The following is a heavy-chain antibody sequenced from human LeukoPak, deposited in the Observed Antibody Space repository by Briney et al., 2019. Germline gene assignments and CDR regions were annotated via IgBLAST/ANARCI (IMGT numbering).Heavy chain of an antibody. V-gene: IGHV3-21*01. J-gene: IGHJ4*02. D-gene: IGHD2-2*01. Sequence: GGSLRLSCAASGFTFSSYSMNWVRQAPGKGLEWVSSISSSSSYIYYADSVKGRFTISRDNAKNSLYLQMNSLRAEDTAVYYCARATYCSSTSCQIPDPIDYWGQGTLATVSS. CDR3: ARATYCSSTSCQIPDPIDY. CDR2: ISSSSSYI. CDR1: GFTFSSYS.